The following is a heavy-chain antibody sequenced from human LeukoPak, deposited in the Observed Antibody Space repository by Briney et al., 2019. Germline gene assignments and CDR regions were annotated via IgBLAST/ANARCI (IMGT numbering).Heavy chain of an antibody. CDR2: IYYTGNT. V-gene: IGHV4-39*07. D-gene: IGHD2-15*01. Sequence: SETLSLTCTVSGVSISSSNSYWGWIRQPPGKGLEWIGSIYYTGNTYYNASLKSRVTISVDTSKNQFSLKLSSVTAADTAVYYCARALTGYCSGGSCYSTAVLFDYWGQGTLVTVSS. CDR1: GVSISSSNSY. CDR3: ARALTGYCSGGSCYSTAVLFDY. J-gene: IGHJ4*02.